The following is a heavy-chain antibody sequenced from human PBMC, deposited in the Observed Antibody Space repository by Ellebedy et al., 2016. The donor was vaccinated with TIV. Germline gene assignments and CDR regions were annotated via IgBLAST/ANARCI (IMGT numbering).Heavy chain of an antibody. D-gene: IGHD6-19*01. J-gene: IGHJ6*03. V-gene: IGHV3-30*03. Sequence: GESLKISXVASGFTFSSYGVHWVRQAPGKGLEWGALISSDGSNEYYADSVKGRVTISRDNSQNTLHLQMNSLRVEDTAVYYCARVAAVGYFYYMDVWGKGTTVTASS. CDR3: ARVAAVGYFYYMDV. CDR2: ISSDGSNE. CDR1: GFTFSSYG.